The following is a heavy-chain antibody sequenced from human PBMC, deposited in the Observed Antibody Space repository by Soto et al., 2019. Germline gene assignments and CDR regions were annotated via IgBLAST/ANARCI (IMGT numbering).Heavy chain of an antibody. CDR3: AREEYYYGSGAFFDY. CDR1: GGTFSSYT. CDR2: IIPILGIA. V-gene: IGHV1-69*08. Sequence: QVQLVQSGAEVKKPGSSVKVSCKASGGTFSSYTISWVRQAPGQGLEWMGRIIPILGIANYAQKFQGRVTKTADKSTSTAYMELSSLRSEDTAVYYCAREEYYYGSGAFFDYWGQGTLVTVSS. J-gene: IGHJ4*02. D-gene: IGHD3-10*01.